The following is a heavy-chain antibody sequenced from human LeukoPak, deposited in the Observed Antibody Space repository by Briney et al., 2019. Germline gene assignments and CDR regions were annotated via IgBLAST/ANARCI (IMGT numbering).Heavy chain of an antibody. V-gene: IGHV4-59*12. CDR1: GGSISSYY. J-gene: IGHJ2*01. CDR2: IYYSGST. CDR3: ARPRPSYGYRHPHVGYFDL. Sequence: SETLSLTCTVSGGSISSYYWSWIRQPPGKGLEWIGYIYYSGSTNYNPSLKSRVTISVDTSKNQFSLKLSSVTAADTAVYYCARPRPSYGYRHPHVGYFDLWGRGTLVTVSS. D-gene: IGHD5-18*01.